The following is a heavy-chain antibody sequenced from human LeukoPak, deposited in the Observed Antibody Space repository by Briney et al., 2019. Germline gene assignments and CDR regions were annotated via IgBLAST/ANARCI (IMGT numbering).Heavy chain of an antibody. CDR2: IYYSGST. V-gene: IGHV4-59*12. Sequence: PSETLSLTCTVSGGSISSYYWSWIRQPPRKGLEWIGYIYYSGSTNYNPSLKSRVTISVDTSKNQFSLKLSSVTAADTAVYYCASGLRWFGESYFDYWGQGTLVTVSS. CDR3: ASGLRWFGESYFDY. D-gene: IGHD3-10*01. CDR1: GGSISSYY. J-gene: IGHJ4*02.